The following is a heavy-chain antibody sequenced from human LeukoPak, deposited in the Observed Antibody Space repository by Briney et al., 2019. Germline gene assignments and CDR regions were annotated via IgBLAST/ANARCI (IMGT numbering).Heavy chain of an antibody. Sequence: GRSLRLSCAASGFNFDNYAMHWVRQAPGKGLEWVSAISWNSGSLGYADSVMGRFTISRDNAKNSLFLQMNSLRAEDTALYYCARGREPAYYDSSGYPDWWGQGTLVTVSS. CDR2: ISWNSGSL. CDR1: GFNFDNYA. CDR3: ARGREPAYYDSSGYPDW. J-gene: IGHJ4*02. D-gene: IGHD3-22*01. V-gene: IGHV3-9*01.